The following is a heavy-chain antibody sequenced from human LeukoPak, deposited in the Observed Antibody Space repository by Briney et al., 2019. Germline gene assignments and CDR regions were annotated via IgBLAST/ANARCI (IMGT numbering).Heavy chain of an antibody. V-gene: IGHV3-30-3*01. CDR2: ISYDGSDK. J-gene: IGHJ5*02. CDR1: GFTFSSYA. D-gene: IGHD3-22*01. CDR3: ARAVGYYDTSDYQYNWFDP. Sequence: GGSLRLSCAASGFTFSSYAMHWVRQAPGKGLEWVAVISYDGSDKYYADSVRGRFTISRDNSKNTLYLQMNSLRDEDTAVYYCARAVGYYDTSDYQYNWFDPWGQGTLVTVSS.